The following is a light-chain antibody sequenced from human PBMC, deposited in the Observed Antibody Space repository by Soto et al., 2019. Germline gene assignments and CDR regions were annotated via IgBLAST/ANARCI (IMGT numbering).Light chain of an antibody. V-gene: IGKV1-39*01. CDR1: QSISTY. J-gene: IGKJ1*01. CDR3: QQYNYWPRT. Sequence: DIQTTQSPSSHSPSVRDRVTITCRASQSISTYLNWYLQKPGKAPNLLIYTTSILASGVPSRFSCSGSGTDITLTISSLEPEDFEVYYCQQYNYWPRTFGRGTKVDIK. CDR2: TTS.